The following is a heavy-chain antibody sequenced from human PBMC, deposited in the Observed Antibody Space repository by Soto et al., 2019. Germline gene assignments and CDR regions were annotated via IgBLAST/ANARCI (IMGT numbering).Heavy chain of an antibody. Sequence: ASVKVSCKASGYTFTSYGISWVRQAPGQGLEWMGWISAYNGNTNYAQKLQGRVTMTTDTSTSTAYMELRSLRSDDTAVYYCASSRYYYDSSGYDNGQFDYWGQGTLVTVSS. D-gene: IGHD3-22*01. CDR3: ASSRYYYDSSGYDNGQFDY. CDR2: ISAYNGNT. V-gene: IGHV1-18*01. J-gene: IGHJ4*02. CDR1: GYTFTSYG.